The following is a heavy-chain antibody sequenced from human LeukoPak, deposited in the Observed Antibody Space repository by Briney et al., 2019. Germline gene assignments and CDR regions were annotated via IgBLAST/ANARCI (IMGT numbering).Heavy chain of an antibody. CDR2: ISWNSGSI. D-gene: IGHD4-17*01. J-gene: IGHJ4*02. Sequence: PGGSLRLSCAASGFTFDDYAMHWVRQAPGKGLEWVSGISWNSGSIGYADSVKGRFTISRDNAKNSLYLQMNSLRAEDTALYYCAKSGDYERPAFDYWGQGTLVTVSS. CDR3: AKSGDYERPAFDY. CDR1: GFTFDDYA. V-gene: IGHV3-9*01.